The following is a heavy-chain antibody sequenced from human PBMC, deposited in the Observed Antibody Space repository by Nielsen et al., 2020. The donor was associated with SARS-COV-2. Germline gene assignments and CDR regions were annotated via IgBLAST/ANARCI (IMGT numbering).Heavy chain of an antibody. CDR3: ARDPTMVRGVTNNWFDP. CDR1: GYTFTGYY. Sequence: ASVKVSCKASGYTFTGYYMHWVRQAPGQGLEWMGRINPNSGGTNYAQKFQGRVTMTRDTSTSTAYMELRSLRSDDTAVYYCARDPTMVRGVTNNWFDPWGQGTLVTVSS. J-gene: IGHJ5*02. CDR2: INPNSGGT. D-gene: IGHD3-10*01. V-gene: IGHV1-2*06.